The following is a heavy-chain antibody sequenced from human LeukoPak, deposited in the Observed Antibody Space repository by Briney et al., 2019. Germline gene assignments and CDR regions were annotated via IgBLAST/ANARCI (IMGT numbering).Heavy chain of an antibody. V-gene: IGHV3-48*02. CDR1: GFTFSSYS. Sequence: GGSLRLSCAASGFTFSSYSMNWVRQAPGKGLEWVSYISSSSTIYYADSVKGRFTISRDNAKNSLYLQMNSLRDEDTAVYYCAINDYGDYVGDYWGQGTLVTVSS. CDR2: ISSSSTI. D-gene: IGHD4-17*01. J-gene: IGHJ4*02. CDR3: AINDYGDYVGDY.